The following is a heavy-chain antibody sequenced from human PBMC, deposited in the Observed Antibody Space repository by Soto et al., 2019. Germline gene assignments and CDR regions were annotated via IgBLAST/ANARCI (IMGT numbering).Heavy chain of an antibody. CDR2: MNPNSGNT. CDR1: GYTFTTYD. D-gene: IGHD3-3*02. Sequence: QVQLVQSGAEVKKPGASVKVSCKASGYTFTTYDINWVRQATGQGLEWMGWMNPNSGNTGYAQNFQGRVTMTRNTSISPAYMELRSLRSEDTAVYYCARGRTIRNWFDPWGQGTLVTVSS. CDR3: ARGRTIRNWFDP. V-gene: IGHV1-8*01. J-gene: IGHJ5*02.